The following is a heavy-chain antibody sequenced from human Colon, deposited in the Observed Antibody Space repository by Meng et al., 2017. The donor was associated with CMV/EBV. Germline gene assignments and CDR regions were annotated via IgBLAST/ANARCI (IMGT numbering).Heavy chain of an antibody. CDR1: GFTCSSKW. Sequence: LQLLEWGVCLVRPWGSLSLSSASSGFTCSSKWMTWVRQGPGKGLVWVSRINTDGSTTYYADSVKGRFTISRDNAKNTLYLQMNSLRAEDTAVYYCASRDYWGQGTLFTVSS. CDR2: INTDGSTT. V-gene: IGHV3-74*01. CDR3: ASRDY. J-gene: IGHJ4*02.